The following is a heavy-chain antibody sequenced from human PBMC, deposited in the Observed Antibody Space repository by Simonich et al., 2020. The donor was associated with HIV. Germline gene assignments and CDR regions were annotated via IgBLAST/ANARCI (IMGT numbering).Heavy chain of an antibody. CDR2: IKEDGSEE. CDR3: ARYGGNSGDYFDY. D-gene: IGHD2-21*02. V-gene: IGHV3-7*01. J-gene: IGHJ4*02. CDR1: GFTFSSNW. Sequence: EVQLVESGGGLVQPGGSLRLSCAASGFTFSSNWMSWVRQAPGKGLEWVANIKEDGSEEYYVYSVKGRFTISRDNAKNSLYLQMNSLRAEDTAVYYCARYGGNSGDYFDYWGQGILVTVSS.